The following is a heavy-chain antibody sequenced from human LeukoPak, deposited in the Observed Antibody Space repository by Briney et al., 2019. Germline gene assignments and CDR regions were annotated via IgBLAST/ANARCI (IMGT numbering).Heavy chain of an antibody. CDR2: ISGGSSIM. D-gene: IGHD3-10*01. CDR3: ARGPDGSGTHAFDV. J-gene: IGHJ3*01. CDR1: GFTFSSYS. V-gene: IGHV3-48*02. Sequence: AGSLRLSCAASGFTFSSYSMNWVRQAPGKGLECVSYISGGSSIMYYADSVKGRFTISRDNAKNSLYLQMNSLRDADTAVYYCARGPDGSGTHAFDVWGQGTMVTVS.